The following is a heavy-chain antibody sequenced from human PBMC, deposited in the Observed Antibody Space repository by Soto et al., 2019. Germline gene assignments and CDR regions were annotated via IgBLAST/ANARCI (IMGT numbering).Heavy chain of an antibody. D-gene: IGHD6-13*01. J-gene: IGHJ4*02. CDR1: GGSISSYY. CDR2: IYYSGST. V-gene: IGHV4-59*01. CDR3: ARFEWGSRAAFDY. Sequence: QVQLQESGPGLVKPSETLSLTCTVSGGSISSYYWSWIRQPPGEGLEWMGYIYYSGSTNYNPSLTSRVTTPVDTSKNQFSLKLSSVTAADTAVYYCARFEWGSRAAFDYWGQGTLVTVSS.